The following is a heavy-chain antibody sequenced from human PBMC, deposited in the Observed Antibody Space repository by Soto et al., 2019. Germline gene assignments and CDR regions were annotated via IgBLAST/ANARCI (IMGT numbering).Heavy chain of an antibody. D-gene: IGHD2-15*01. CDR1: GFTFSSHV. CDR3: AKDRRWAYCSGGICYSPDY. J-gene: IGHJ4*02. CDR2: ISGTGGT. Sequence: EVQLWESGGGLVQPGGSLRLSCAVSGFTFSSHVMSWVRQAPGKGLEWVSAISGTGGTYYADSVKGRFTISRDNSKNALYVQMNNLRDADTAVDYCAKDRRWAYCSGGICYSPDYWGQGTLVIVSS. V-gene: IGHV3-23*01.